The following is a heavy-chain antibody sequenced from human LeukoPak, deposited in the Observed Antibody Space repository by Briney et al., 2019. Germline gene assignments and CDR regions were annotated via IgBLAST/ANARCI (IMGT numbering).Heavy chain of an antibody. V-gene: IGHV1-58*02. CDR3: AAGTYGSGSYYNELSFDY. CDR1: GGTFSSYA. CDR2: IVVGSGNT. J-gene: IGHJ4*02. Sequence: SVKVSCKASGGTFSSYAISWVRQAPGQGLEWIGWIVVGSGNTNYAQKFQERVTITRDMSTSTAYMELSSLRSEDTAVYYCAAGTYGSGSYYNELSFDYWGQGTLVTVSS. D-gene: IGHD3-10*01.